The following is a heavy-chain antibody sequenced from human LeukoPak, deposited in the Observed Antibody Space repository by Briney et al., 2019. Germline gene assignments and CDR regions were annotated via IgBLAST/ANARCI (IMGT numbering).Heavy chain of an antibody. J-gene: IGHJ5*02. V-gene: IGHV1-2*02. CDR3: AREGPVPAAMGNWFDP. CDR1: GYTFTGYY. D-gene: IGHD2-2*01. Sequence: GASVKVSCKASGYTFTGYYMHWVRQAPGQGLEWMGWINPNSGGTNYAQKFQGRVTMTRDTSISTAYMELSRLRSDDTAVYYCAREGPVPAAMGNWFDPWGQGTLVTVSS. CDR2: INPNSGGT.